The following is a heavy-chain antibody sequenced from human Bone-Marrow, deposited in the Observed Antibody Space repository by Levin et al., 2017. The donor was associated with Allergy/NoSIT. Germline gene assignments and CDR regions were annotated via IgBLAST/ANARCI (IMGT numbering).Heavy chain of an antibody. V-gene: IGHV4-39*07. D-gene: IGHD6-19*01. CDR1: GGSISSSSYY. J-gene: IGHJ4*02. CDR3: ARDLVSSGWYGDFDY. CDR2: IYYSGST. Sequence: SETLSLTCTVSGGSISSSSYYWGWIRQPPGKGLEWIGSIYYSGSTYYNPSLKSRVTISVDTSKNQFSLKLSSVTAADTAVYYCARDLVSSGWYGDFDYWGQGTLVTVSS.